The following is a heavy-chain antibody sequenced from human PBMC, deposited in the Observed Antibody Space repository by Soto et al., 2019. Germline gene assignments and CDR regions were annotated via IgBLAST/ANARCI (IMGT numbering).Heavy chain of an antibody. Sequence: GGSLRLSCAASGFTFINYAMHWVRQAPGKGLEWVAVISYDGSNKYYADSVKGRFTISRDNSKNSLHLQMNSLRAEDTAVYYCTRDASRDSSARGWFDPWGPGTLVTVSS. CDR3: TRDASRDSSARGWFDP. J-gene: IGHJ5*02. D-gene: IGHD6-13*01. CDR2: ISYDGSNK. V-gene: IGHV3-30-3*01. CDR1: GFTFINYA.